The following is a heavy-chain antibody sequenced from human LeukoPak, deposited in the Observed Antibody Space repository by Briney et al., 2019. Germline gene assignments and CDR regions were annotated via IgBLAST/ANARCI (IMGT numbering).Heavy chain of an antibody. D-gene: IGHD1-26*01. J-gene: IGHJ5*02. CDR1: GFTFSSYE. Sequence: AGGSLRLSCAASGFTFSSYEMNWVRQAPGKGLEWVSYISSSGSTIYYADSVKGRFTISRDNARNSLYLQMNSLRAEDTAVYYCARAPLSGSYLINWFDPWGQGTLVTVSS. V-gene: IGHV3-48*03. CDR2: ISSSGSTI. CDR3: ARAPLSGSYLINWFDP.